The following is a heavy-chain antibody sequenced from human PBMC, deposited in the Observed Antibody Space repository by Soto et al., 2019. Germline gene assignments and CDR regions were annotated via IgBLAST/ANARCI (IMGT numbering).Heavy chain of an antibody. CDR3: ARDCGRGYGMDV. D-gene: IGHD2-15*01. J-gene: IGHJ6*02. V-gene: IGHV3-48*02. Sequence: EMQLVESGGGLVQPGGSLRLSCAASGFTFKNYNMNWVRQAPGKGLEWVSYISGGSGTIYYADSVKGRFTISRDNAKSSLYLQMNSLRDEDTAAYYCARDCGRGYGMDVWGQGTTVTVSS. CDR1: GFTFKNYN. CDR2: ISGGSGTI.